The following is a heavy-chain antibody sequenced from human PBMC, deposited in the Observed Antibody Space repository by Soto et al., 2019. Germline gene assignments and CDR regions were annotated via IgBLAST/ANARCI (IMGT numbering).Heavy chain of an antibody. V-gene: IGHV3-30-3*01. CDR3: ARGDREDSLVVVGARPGEYGIDI. CDR1: GFTFRNYA. CDR2: IAYDGSNA. Sequence: QVQLVESGGGVVQPGVSLRLSCAASGFTFRNYAMHWVRQAPGKGLACLAVIAYDGSNAFYRDSVKGRFTISRDNSQNTLDLHMNGWRSEDTGVYYCARGDREDSLVVVGARPGEYGIDIWGQGTTVTVSS. D-gene: IGHD2-15*01. J-gene: IGHJ6*02.